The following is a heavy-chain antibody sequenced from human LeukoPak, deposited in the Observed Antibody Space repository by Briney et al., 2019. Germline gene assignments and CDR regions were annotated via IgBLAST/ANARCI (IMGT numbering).Heavy chain of an antibody. D-gene: IGHD6-13*01. CDR2: INWDGSST. CDR3: ARLQKQLNSNWLDP. Sequence: PGGSLRLSCAASGFTFDDYGMSWVRQAPGKGLEWVSAINWDGSSTGYVDSVKGRFTISRDNAKNSLYLQMNSLRPEDTAFYYCARLQKQLNSNWLDPWGQGTLVTVSS. V-gene: IGHV3-20*04. CDR1: GFTFDDYG. J-gene: IGHJ5*02.